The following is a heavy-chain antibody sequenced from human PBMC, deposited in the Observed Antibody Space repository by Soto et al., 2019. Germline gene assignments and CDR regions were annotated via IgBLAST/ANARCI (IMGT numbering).Heavy chain of an antibody. Sequence: PGGSLRLSCAASGFTFSSYSMNWARQAPGKGLEWVSSISSSSSYIYYADSVKGRFTISRDNAKNSLYLQMNSLRAEDTAVYYCASQAVAGHDAFDIWGQGTMVTVSS. CDR1: GFTFSSYS. CDR3: ASQAVAGHDAFDI. CDR2: ISSSSSYI. V-gene: IGHV3-21*01. J-gene: IGHJ3*02. D-gene: IGHD6-19*01.